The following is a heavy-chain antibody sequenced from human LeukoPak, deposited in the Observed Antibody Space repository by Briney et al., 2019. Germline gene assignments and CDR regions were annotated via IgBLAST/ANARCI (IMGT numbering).Heavy chain of an antibody. Sequence: SVKVSCKASGGTFSIYAISWVRQAPGPGLEWMGGIIPIFGTANYAQKFQGRVTITADESTSTAYMELSSLRAEDTAVYYCARAMGTSYGFWSGSYTVSYFYYMDVWGKGTTVTVSS. V-gene: IGHV1-69*13. CDR1: GGTFSIYA. CDR2: IIPIFGTA. CDR3: ARAMGTSYGFWSGSYTVSYFYYMDV. J-gene: IGHJ6*03. D-gene: IGHD3-3*01.